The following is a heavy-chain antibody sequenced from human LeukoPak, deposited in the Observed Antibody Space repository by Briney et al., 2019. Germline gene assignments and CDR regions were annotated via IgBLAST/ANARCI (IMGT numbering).Heavy chain of an antibody. CDR2: ISAYNGNT. Sequence: ASVKVSCKASGYTFTSYGISWVRQAPGQGLEWMGWISAYNGNTNYAQKLQGRVTMTTDTSTSTANMELRSLRSDDTAVYYCARGGEGTENYDYVWGSYPFDYWGQGTLVTVSS. CDR3: ARGGEGTENYDYVWGSYPFDY. D-gene: IGHD3-16*01. V-gene: IGHV1-18*01. J-gene: IGHJ4*02. CDR1: GYTFTSYG.